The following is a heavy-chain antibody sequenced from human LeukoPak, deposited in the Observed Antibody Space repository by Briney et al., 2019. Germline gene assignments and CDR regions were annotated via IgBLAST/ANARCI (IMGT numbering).Heavy chain of an antibody. CDR2: ISYDGSNK. Sequence: GGSLRLSCAASGFTFSSHGMHWVHQAPGKGLEWVAVISYDGSNKYYADSVKGRFTISRDNSKNTLYLQMNSLRAEDTAVYYCAKEGYYDSSGYRYGYYYYGMDVWGQGTTVTVSS. V-gene: IGHV3-30*18. CDR3: AKEGYYDSSGYRYGYYYYGMDV. J-gene: IGHJ6*02. CDR1: GFTFSSHG. D-gene: IGHD3-22*01.